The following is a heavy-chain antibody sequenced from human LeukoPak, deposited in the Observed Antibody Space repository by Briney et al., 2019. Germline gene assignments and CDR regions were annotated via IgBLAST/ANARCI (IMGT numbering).Heavy chain of an antibody. V-gene: IGHV5-51*01. CDR2: IYPGDSGT. CDR1: GYSFTSYW. D-gene: IGHD3-10*01. J-gene: IGHJ4*02. Sequence: GESLKISCKGSGYSFTSYWIGWVRPMPGKGLEWMGIIYPGDSGTRYSPSFQGQVTISADKSISTAYVQWSSLKASDTAMYYCAILYYGSGSNQYYFDYWGQGTLVTVSS. CDR3: AILYYGSGSNQYYFDY.